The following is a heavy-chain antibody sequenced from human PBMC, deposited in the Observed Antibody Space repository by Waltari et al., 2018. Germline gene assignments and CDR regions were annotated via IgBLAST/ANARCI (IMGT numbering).Heavy chain of an antibody. CDR1: GFTLGDYA. Sequence: EVQLVESGGGLVQPGRSLSLSCTASGFTLGDYAMSWFRQAPGKGLEWVGFIRSKAYGGTTEYAASVKGRFTISRDDSKSIAYLQMNSLKTEDTAVYYCTRDRFKTDWGQGTLVTVSS. J-gene: IGHJ4*02. V-gene: IGHV3-49*03. CDR3: TRDRFKTD. CDR2: IRSKAYGGTT. D-gene: IGHD3-3*01.